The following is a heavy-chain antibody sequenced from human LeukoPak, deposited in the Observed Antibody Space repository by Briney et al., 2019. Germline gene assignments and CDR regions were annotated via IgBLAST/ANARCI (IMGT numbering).Heavy chain of an antibody. CDR3: ARSGARTPRNAFDI. CDR1: GGSISSGGYY. J-gene: IGHJ3*02. Sequence: SETLSLTCTVSGGSISSGGYYWSWIRQPPGKGLEWIGYIYHSGSTYYNPSLKSRVTISVDRSKNQFSLKLSSVTAADTAVYYCARSGARTPRNAFDIWGQGTMVTVSS. CDR2: IYHSGST. V-gene: IGHV4-30-2*02. D-gene: IGHD1-14*01.